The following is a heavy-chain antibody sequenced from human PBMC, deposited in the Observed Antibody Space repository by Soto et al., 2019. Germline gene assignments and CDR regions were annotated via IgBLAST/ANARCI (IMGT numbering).Heavy chain of an antibody. CDR2: ISYDGSNK. Sequence: QVQLVESGGGVVQPGRSLRLSCAASGFTFSSYAMHWVRQAPGKGLEWVAVISYDGSNKYYADSVKVRFTISRDNSKNTLYLQMNSLRAEDTAVYYCARAIILHHLDYWGQGTLVTVSS. D-gene: IGHD5-12*01. V-gene: IGHV3-30-3*01. CDR3: ARAIILHHLDY. J-gene: IGHJ4*02. CDR1: GFTFSSYA.